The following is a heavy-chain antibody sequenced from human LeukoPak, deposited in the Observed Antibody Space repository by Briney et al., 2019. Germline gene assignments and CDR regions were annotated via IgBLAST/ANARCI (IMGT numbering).Heavy chain of an antibody. CDR2: ISSSGVNT. CDR1: RFTFSNYA. CDR3: ANLYSSGWSFLKRNLPEFDY. Sequence: PGGSLRLSCAASRFTFSNYATTWVRQAPGKGLEWVSAISSSGVNTYYADSVMGRFTISRDNSKSTLYLQMNSLRAEDTAVYYCANLYSSGWSFLKRNLPEFDYWGQGTLVTVSS. J-gene: IGHJ4*02. D-gene: IGHD6-19*01. V-gene: IGHV3-23*01.